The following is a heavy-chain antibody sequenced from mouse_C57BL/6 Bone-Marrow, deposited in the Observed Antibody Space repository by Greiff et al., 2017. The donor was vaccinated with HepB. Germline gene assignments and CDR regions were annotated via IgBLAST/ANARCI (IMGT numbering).Heavy chain of an antibody. J-gene: IGHJ4*01. CDR2: IWTGGGT. D-gene: IGHD1-1*01. CDR3: ARKGGYYYGSSYYYYAMDY. CDR1: GFSLTSYA. V-gene: IGHV2-9-1*01. Sequence: VQRVESGPGLVAPSQSLSITCTVSGFSLTSYAISWVRQPPGKGLEWLGVIWTGGGTNYNSALKSRLSISKDNSKSQVFLKMNSLQTDDTARYYCARKGGYYYGSSYYYYAMDYWGQGTSVTVSS.